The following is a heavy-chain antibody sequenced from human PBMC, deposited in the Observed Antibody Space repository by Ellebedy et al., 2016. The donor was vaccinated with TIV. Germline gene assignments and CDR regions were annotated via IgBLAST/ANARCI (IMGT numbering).Heavy chain of an antibody. CDR3: ARQRDIRSSDAFDI. CDR1: GFNINGYA. J-gene: IGHJ3*02. V-gene: IGHV3-23*01. Sequence: GGSLRLSCAASGFNINGYAMSWVRQVAGKGLEWLSDISASGTTTYYASSVKCRSSMSGDNSTHTLYLQLNSLLTDATAMYYCARQRDIRSSDAFDIWGQGTMVTVSS. D-gene: IGHD1-1*01. CDR2: ISASGTTT.